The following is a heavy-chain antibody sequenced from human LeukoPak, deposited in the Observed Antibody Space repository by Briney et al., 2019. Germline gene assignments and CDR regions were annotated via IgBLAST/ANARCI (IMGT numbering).Heavy chain of an antibody. V-gene: IGHV3-30*02. J-gene: IGHJ6*03. D-gene: IGHD2-2*01. CDR3: AKDGFCGSASCRSYYSYYYMDV. CDR2: IRYDGSHK. CDR1: GFPFSSYG. Sequence: PGGSLRLSCAASGFPFSSYGMHWVRQAPGKGLEWVAFIRYDGSHKYYADSVKGRFTISRDNSKNTLFLQMNSLRAEDTAVYYCAKDGFCGSASCRSYYSYYYMDVWGKGTTVTVSS.